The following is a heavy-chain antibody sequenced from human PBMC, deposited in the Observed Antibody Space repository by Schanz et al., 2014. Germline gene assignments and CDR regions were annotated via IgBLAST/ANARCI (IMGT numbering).Heavy chain of an antibody. V-gene: IGHV4-59*07. D-gene: IGHD3-22*01. CDR3: ARSEPLPTDDNTAYFLDY. CDR2: IHYSGNS. CDR1: GGSISRHY. J-gene: IGHJ4*02. Sequence: QVQLQESGPGLVKPSDTLSLTCTVSGGSISRHYWSWIRQPPGKGLEWIGYIHYSGNSNYNPSLKRRVTISLDTSKSQFSLKLTSVTAADTAVYYCARSEPLPTDDNTAYFLDYWGQGTLVTVSS.